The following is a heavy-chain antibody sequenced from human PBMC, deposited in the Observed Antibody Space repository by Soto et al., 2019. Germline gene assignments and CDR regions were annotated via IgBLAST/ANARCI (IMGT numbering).Heavy chain of an antibody. CDR3: GRDGDQWDQRYLDY. Sequence: QVQLVQSGAEVKKPGASVKVSCKTPGNFCSKYGISWVRQAPGQGLEWMGWINGNTGSTIYAQKFRGRVTMTTDTSTGMVYMELSSLTSDDTAIYYCGRDGDQWDQRYLDYWGQGTVVSV. CDR2: INGNTGST. D-gene: IGHD1-26*01. CDR1: GNFCSKYG. J-gene: IGHJ4*02. V-gene: IGHV1-18*01.